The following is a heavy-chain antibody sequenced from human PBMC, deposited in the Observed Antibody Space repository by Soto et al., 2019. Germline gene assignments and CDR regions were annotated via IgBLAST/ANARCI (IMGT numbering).Heavy chain of an antibody. D-gene: IGHD3-16*01. CDR3: AKGHSEYPGTSFEFDL. J-gene: IGHJ5*02. CDR2: ISWNSGTE. CDR1: GFTFDDYA. V-gene: IGHV3-9*01. Sequence: EVQLVESGGGLVQPGRSLRLSCAASGFTFDDYAMHWVRQAPGKGLEWVSVISWNSGTEAYADSVKGRFTISRDNANNSLYLQMNSLRPEDTAVYYCAKGHSEYPGTSFEFDLWGQGTLITVSS.